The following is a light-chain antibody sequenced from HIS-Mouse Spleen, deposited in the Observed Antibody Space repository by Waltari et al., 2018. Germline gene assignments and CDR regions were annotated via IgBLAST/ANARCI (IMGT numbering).Light chain of an antibody. CDR1: QGISSY. Sequence: AIRMTQSPSSFSASTGDRVTITCRASQGISSYLAWYQQKPGKAPKLLNYAASTLQSGVPSRFSGRGSGTDFTLTISCLQSEDFATYYCQQYYSYLPITFGQGTRLEIK. V-gene: IGKV1-8*01. CDR3: QQYYSYLPIT. CDR2: AAS. J-gene: IGKJ5*01.